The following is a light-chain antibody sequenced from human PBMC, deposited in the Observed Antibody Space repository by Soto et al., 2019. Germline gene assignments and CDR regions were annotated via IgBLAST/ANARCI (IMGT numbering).Light chain of an antibody. V-gene: IGKV1-5*03. CDR2: KAS. J-gene: IGKJ1*01. CDR1: QRISSW. Sequence: DIQMTQSPSTLSASVGDRVIITCRASQRISSWLAWYQQKPGKAPNLLIYKASTLKSGVPSRFSGSGSGTEFTLTISSLQPDDFATYYCQQYDNDSWTFGQGTKVEIK. CDR3: QQYDNDSWT.